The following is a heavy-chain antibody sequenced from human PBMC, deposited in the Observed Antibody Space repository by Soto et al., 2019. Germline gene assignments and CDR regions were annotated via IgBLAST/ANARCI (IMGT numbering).Heavy chain of an antibody. D-gene: IGHD6-19*01. CDR2: ISGSGGST. V-gene: IGHV3-23*01. J-gene: IGHJ4*02. CDR1: GFTFSSYA. Sequence: EVQLLESGGGLVQPGGSMRLSCAASGFTFSSYAMSWVRQAPGKVLELVSVISGSGGSTYYADSVKGRFTISRDKSKNTLYLQMNSLRAEDTAVYYCARRASGCFFDYWGQGTLVTVSS. CDR3: ARRASGCFFDY.